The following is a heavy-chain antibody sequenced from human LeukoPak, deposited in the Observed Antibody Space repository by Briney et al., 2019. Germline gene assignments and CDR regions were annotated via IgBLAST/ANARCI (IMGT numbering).Heavy chain of an antibody. Sequence: GESLKISCKGSGYSFTRYWIGWVRQMPGKGLEWMGIINPRDSDTRYSPSFQGQVTISADKSISTAYLQWSSLKASDTAMYYCARWGGYCSGGNCYPLYYFDYWGQGTLVTVSS. CDR1: GYSFTRYW. V-gene: IGHV5-51*01. J-gene: IGHJ4*02. CDR2: INPRDSDT. D-gene: IGHD2-15*01. CDR3: ARWGGYCSGGNCYPLYYFDY.